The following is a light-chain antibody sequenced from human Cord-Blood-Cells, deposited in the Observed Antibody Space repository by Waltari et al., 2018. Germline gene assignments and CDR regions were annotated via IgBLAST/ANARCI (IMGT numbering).Light chain of an antibody. Sequence: QSALTQPASVSGSPGQSITISCTGTSSDVGSYNLVSWYQQHLGKARKRMIYEVSKRPSGVSNRFSGCKSGNTASLTISGLQAEDEADYYCCSYAGSKVFGGGTKLTVL. J-gene: IGLJ3*02. CDR2: EVS. CDR1: SSDVGSYNL. CDR3: CSYAGSKV. V-gene: IGLV2-23*02.